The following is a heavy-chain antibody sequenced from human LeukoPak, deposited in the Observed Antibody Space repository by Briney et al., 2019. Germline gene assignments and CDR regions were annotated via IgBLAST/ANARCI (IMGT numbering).Heavy chain of an antibody. V-gene: IGHV1-69*05. J-gene: IGHJ4*02. CDR3: ARDLLYGVRGVTFDY. D-gene: IGHD3-10*01. CDR1: GGTFSSYA. CDR2: IIPISGTA. Sequence: ASVKVSCKASGGTFSSYAISWVRQAPGQGLEWMGRIIPISGTAYYAQKFQGRVTITTDESTSTAYMELSSLRSEDTAVYYCARDLLYGVRGVTFDYWGQGTLVTVSS.